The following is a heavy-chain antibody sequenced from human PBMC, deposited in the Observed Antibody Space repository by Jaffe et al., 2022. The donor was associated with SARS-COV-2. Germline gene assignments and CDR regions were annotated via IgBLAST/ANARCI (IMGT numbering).Heavy chain of an antibody. CDR3: ARGNYCSGGSCYPGIDAFDI. D-gene: IGHD2-15*01. Sequence: QVQLQESGPGLVKPSETLSLTCTVSGGSVSSGSYYWSWIRQPPGKGLEWIGYIHYSGRTNYNPSLKSRVTISVDTSKNQFSLKLSSVTAADTAVYYCARGNYCSGGSCYPGIDAFDIWGQGTMVTVSS. CDR2: IHYSGRT. V-gene: IGHV4-61*01. J-gene: IGHJ3*02. CDR1: GGSVSSGSYY.